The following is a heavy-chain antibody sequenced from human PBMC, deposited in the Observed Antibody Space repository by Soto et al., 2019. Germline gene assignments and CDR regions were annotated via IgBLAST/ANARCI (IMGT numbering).Heavy chain of an antibody. CDR2: ISAYNGNT. D-gene: IGHD6-13*01. V-gene: IGHV1-18*01. Sequence: QVQLVQSGAEVKKPGASVKVSCKASGYTFTSYGISWVRQAPGQGLEWMGWISAYNGNTNYAQKLQGRVTMTTDTSTSTAYMGLRSLRSDDTAVYYCARLRRRQQLVPYYYYGMDVWGQGTTVTVSS. CDR1: GYTFTSYG. J-gene: IGHJ6*02. CDR3: ARLRRRQQLVPYYYYGMDV.